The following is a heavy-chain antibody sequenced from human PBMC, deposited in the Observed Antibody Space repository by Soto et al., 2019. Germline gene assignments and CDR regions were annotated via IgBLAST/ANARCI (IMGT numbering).Heavy chain of an antibody. CDR1: GGTFSSYT. CDR2: IIPILGIG. D-gene: IGHD4-17*01. CDR3: AGRYGDRDY. V-gene: IGHV1-69*02. J-gene: IGHJ4*02. Sequence: QVQLVQSGAEVKKPGSSVKVSCKASGGTFSSYTISWVRQAPGQGLEWMGRIIPILGIGNYAQKFQGRVTXXSDKSTSTADMELSSLRSEDTAVYYCAGRYGDRDYWGQGTLVTVSS.